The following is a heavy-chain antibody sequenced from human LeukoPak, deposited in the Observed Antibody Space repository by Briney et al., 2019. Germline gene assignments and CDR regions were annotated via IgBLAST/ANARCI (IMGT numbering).Heavy chain of an antibody. CDR1: GFTFVHYG. CDR3: ARGYYDTSGYPLFQH. J-gene: IGHJ1*01. V-gene: IGHV3-20*01. Sequence: GGSLRLSCAASGFTFVHYGMSWVRQAPGKGLEWVSGINWNGGRTGYADSVKGRFTISRDNAENSLYLQMDSLRGEDTAVYHCARGYYDTSGYPLFQHWGQGTLVTVSS. D-gene: IGHD3-22*01. CDR2: INWNGGRT.